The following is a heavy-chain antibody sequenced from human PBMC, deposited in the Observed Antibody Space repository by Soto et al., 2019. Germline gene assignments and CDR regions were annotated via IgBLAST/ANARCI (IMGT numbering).Heavy chain of an antibody. CDR3: SRSGDTVTTITLGYFDL. D-gene: IGHD5-12*01. CDR2: VYHTGST. Sequence: QVQLQESGPGLVKTSETLSLTCTVSGGSINSYYWSWIRQPPGRGLEWIGYVYHTGSTAYNPSLQSRVTISIDTSKSQFSQKLPSVTDTDTAVYYCSRSGDTVTTITLGYFDLWGRGTLVTVSS. V-gene: IGHV4-59*01. CDR1: GGSINSYY. J-gene: IGHJ2*01.